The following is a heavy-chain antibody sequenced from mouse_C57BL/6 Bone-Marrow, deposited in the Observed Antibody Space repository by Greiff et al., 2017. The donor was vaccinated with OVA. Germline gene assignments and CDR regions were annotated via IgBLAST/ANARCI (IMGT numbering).Heavy chain of an antibody. J-gene: IGHJ3*01. Sequence: EVQLVESGAELVRPGASVKLSCTASGFNIKDDYMHWVKQRPEQGLEWIGWIDPENGDTEYASKFQGKATITADTSSNTAYLQLSSLTSEDTAVYYCTRGSSTWFAYWGQGTLVTVSA. CDR2: IDPENGDT. D-gene: IGHD1-1*01. V-gene: IGHV14-4*01. CDR1: GFNIKDDY. CDR3: TRGSSTWFAY.